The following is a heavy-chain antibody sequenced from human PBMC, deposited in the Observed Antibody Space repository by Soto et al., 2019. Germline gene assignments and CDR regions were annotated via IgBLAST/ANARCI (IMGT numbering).Heavy chain of an antibody. Sequence: EVQLVESGGGLVQPGGSLRLSCAASGFTFSTYIMHWVRQAPGKGLEWISTISSTSTNIYYADSVKGRFTISRDNPKNSMYLQMNSLRAEDMAVYYCARGIVSSSLVTFDVWGQGTLVTVSP. CDR1: GFTFSTYI. J-gene: IGHJ3*01. D-gene: IGHD1-26*01. CDR3: ARGIVSSSLVTFDV. CDR2: ISSTSTNI. V-gene: IGHV3-21*06.